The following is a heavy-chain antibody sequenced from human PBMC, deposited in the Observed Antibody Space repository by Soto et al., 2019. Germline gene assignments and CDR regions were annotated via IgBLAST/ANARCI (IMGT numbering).Heavy chain of an antibody. Sequence: SVKVACKASGGTFTSYTISLVRQAPGQGLEWMGRIIPILGIANYAQKFQGRVTITADKSTSTAYMELSSLRSEDTAVYYCASSLRIAVAGNALDIWGQGTVDPVS. CDR2: IIPILGIA. CDR1: GGTFTSYT. J-gene: IGHJ3*02. V-gene: IGHV1-69*02. CDR3: ASSLRIAVAGNALDI. D-gene: IGHD6-19*01.